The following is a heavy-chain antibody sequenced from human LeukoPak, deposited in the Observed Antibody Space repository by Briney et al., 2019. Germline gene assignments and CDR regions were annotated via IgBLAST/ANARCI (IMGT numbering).Heavy chain of an antibody. Sequence: PSETLSLTCAVAGGSISSSGYYWGWIRQPPGKGLECIGSIYYSGSTYYNPSLKSPVTISVDTSKKQFSLKLSSVTAADTAVYYCARISLSGYAPISGYFDYWGQGTLVTVSS. V-gene: IGHV4-39*07. CDR3: ARISLSGYAPISGYFDY. CDR1: GGSISSSGYY. D-gene: IGHD3-9*01. CDR2: IYYSGST. J-gene: IGHJ4*02.